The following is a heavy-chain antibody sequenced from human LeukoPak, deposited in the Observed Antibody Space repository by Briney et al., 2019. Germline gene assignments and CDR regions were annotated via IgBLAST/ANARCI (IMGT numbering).Heavy chain of an antibody. CDR2: IYHSGST. D-gene: IGHD3-22*01. CDR3: ARGKRRTYYYDSSGYYYDLRWFDP. V-gene: IGHV4-38-2*02. CDR1: GYSISSGYY. Sequence: PSETLSLTCTVSGYSISSGYYWGWIRQPPGKGLEWIGSIYHSGSTYYNPSLKSRVTISVDTSKNQFSLKLSSVTAADTAVYYCARGKRRTYYYDSSGYYYDLRWFDPWGQGTLVTVSS. J-gene: IGHJ5*02.